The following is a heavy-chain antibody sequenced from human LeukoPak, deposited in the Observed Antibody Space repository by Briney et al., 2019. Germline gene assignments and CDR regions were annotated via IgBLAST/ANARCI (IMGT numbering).Heavy chain of an antibody. Sequence: GGSLRLSCAASGFTFSNYAMRWVRQAPGKGLEWVSAVSPSGTTPYYAGSVKGRFTISRDNSKNTLYLQMNSLSAEDTAVYYCAKVDVRGFMYGFDSWGQGTLVTVSS. CDR3: AKVDVRGFMYGFDS. V-gene: IGHV3-23*01. CDR2: VSPSGTTP. J-gene: IGHJ4*02. D-gene: IGHD5-18*01. CDR1: GFTFSNYA.